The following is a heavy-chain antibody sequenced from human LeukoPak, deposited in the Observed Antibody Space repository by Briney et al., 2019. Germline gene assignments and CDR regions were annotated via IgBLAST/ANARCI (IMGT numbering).Heavy chain of an antibody. CDR1: GFTVTNYH. CDR3: ARAPAGTLDF. D-gene: IGHD6-13*01. Sequence: APVKVSCKASGFTVTNYHMHWVRQAPGQGLEWVGLITGTGERPDYAQKFQGRVTVTCDTSTSTAYLELRSLKLEDTAVYYCARAPAGTLDFWGQGTLVTVSS. V-gene: IGHV1-46*01. CDR2: ITGTGERP. J-gene: IGHJ4*02.